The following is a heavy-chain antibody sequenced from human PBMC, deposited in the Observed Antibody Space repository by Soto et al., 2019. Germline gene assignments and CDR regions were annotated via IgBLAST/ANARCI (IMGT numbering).Heavy chain of an antibody. J-gene: IGHJ6*03. V-gene: IGHV3-23*01. CDR2: ISGSGGST. D-gene: IGHD2-2*01. CDR3: AKVGVVVPAAMAKYYYYYMDV. Sequence: GGSLRLSCAASGFTFSSYAMSWVRQAPGKGLEWVSAISGSGGSTYYADSVKGRFTISRDNSKNTLYLQMNSLRAEDTAVYYCAKVGVVVPAAMAKYYYYYMDVWAKGTTVTVSS. CDR1: GFTFSSYA.